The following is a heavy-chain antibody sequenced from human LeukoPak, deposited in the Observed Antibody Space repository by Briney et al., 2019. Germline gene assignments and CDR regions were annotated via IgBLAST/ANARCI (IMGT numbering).Heavy chain of an antibody. CDR3: ARQTAMGRSGDY. CDR2: IDPSDSET. J-gene: IGHJ4*02. D-gene: IGHD5-18*01. CDR1: GYSFTSYW. V-gene: IGHV5-51*01. Sequence: GESLKISCKASGYSFTSYWIGWVRQMPGKGLEWMGIIDPSDSETRYTPSFQGQVTISVDKSLTTAYLQWNSLKASDTAMYYCARQTAMGRSGDYWGQGTLVTVSS.